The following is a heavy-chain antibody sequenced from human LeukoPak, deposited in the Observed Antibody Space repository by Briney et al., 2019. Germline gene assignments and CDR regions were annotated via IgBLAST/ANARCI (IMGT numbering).Heavy chain of an antibody. CDR3: ARRVVVDYYYYMDV. D-gene: IGHD3-22*01. V-gene: IGHV3-48*04. CDR2: IDTSSTTM. J-gene: IGHJ6*03. CDR1: GLTFSKYS. Sequence: GGSLRLSCAASGLTFSKYSMTWVRQAPGKGLEWVSFIDTSSTTMYYTDSVKGRFTISRDNAKNSLYLQMNSLRAEDTAVYYCARRVVVDYYYYMDVWGKGTTVTVSS.